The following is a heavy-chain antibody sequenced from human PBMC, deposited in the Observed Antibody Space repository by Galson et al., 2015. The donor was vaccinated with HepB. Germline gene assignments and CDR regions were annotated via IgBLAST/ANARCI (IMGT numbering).Heavy chain of an antibody. V-gene: IGHV3-23*01. CDR3: AKDQNCTKSVCYTYFYNGMDV. CDR1: KFSFSDYA. D-gene: IGHD2-8*01. J-gene: IGHJ6*02. Sequence: SLRLSCAASKFSFSDYAMSWVRQAPGKGLEWLSFISGSGISTYYANSVKGRFTISRDNSNNMLSLQMNRMRVEDTAVYYCAKDQNCTKSVCYTYFYNGMDVWGQGTTVTVSS. CDR2: ISGSGIST.